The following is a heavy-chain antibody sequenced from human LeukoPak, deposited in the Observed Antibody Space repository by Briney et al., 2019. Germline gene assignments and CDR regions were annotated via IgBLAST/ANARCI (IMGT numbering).Heavy chain of an antibody. J-gene: IGHJ4*02. V-gene: IGHV1-69*04. CDR3: AREGLSVDTAMVVFDY. Sequence: SVKVSCKASGGTFSSYAISWVRQAPGQGLEWMGRIIPIFGIANYAQKFQGRVTITADKSTSTAYMELSSLRSEDTAVYCCAREGLSVDTAMVVFDYWGQGTLVTVSS. D-gene: IGHD5-18*01. CDR1: GGTFSSYA. CDR2: IIPIFGIA.